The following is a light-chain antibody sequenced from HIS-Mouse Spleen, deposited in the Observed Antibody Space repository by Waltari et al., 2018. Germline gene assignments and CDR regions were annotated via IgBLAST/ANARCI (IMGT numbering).Light chain of an antibody. CDR3: YSTDSSGNHSV. V-gene: IGLV3-10*01. CDR1: ALPKKY. J-gene: IGLJ2*01. Sequence: SYELTQPPSVSVSPGQTARITCSGDALPKKYAYWYQQKSGKAPELVIYEDSKRPAGIPGRFSGSSSGTMATLTISGAQVEDEADYYCYSTDSSGNHSVFGGGTKLTVL. CDR2: EDS.